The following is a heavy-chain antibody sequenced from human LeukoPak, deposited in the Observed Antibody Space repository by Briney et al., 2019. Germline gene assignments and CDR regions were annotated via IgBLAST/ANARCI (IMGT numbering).Heavy chain of an antibody. V-gene: IGHV3-30*04. CDR2: ISYDGSNK. J-gene: IGHJ4*02. Sequence: PGRSLRLSCAASGFTFSSYAMHWVRQAPGKGLEWVAVISYDGSNKYYADSVKGRFTISRDNSKNTLYLQMNSLRAEDTAVYYCARGEGYYDSSGYGFLDYWGQGTLVTVSS. CDR3: ARGEGYYDSSGYGFLDY. CDR1: GFTFSSYA. D-gene: IGHD3-22*01.